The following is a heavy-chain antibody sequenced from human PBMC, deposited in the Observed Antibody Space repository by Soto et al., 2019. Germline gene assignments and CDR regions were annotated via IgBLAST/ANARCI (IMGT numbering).Heavy chain of an antibody. V-gene: IGHV4-31*03. CDR2: LYYSGST. D-gene: IGHD4-17*01. Sequence: QVQLQESGPGLVKPSQTLSLTCTVSGGSISSGGYYWSWIRQHPGKGLEWIGYLYYSGSTYYNPSLKSRVTLSGDTSKNQFSLKLSSVTAADTAVYYCARGHDYGDYVGYWGQGTLVTVSS. CDR1: GGSISSGGYY. CDR3: ARGHDYGDYVGY. J-gene: IGHJ4*02.